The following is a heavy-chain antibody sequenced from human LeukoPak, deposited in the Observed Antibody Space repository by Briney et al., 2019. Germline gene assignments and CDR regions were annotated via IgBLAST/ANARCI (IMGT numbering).Heavy chain of an antibody. CDR3: AKDGTSGYDYVDY. D-gene: IGHD5-12*01. Sequence: GGSLRLSCAASGFTFDDYAMHWVRQAPGKGLEWVSGISWNSGSIGYADSVKGRFTISRDNAKNSLYLQMNSLRAEDTALYYCAKDGTSGYDYVDYWGQGTLVTVSS. J-gene: IGHJ4*02. CDR2: ISWNSGSI. V-gene: IGHV3-9*01. CDR1: GFTFDDYA.